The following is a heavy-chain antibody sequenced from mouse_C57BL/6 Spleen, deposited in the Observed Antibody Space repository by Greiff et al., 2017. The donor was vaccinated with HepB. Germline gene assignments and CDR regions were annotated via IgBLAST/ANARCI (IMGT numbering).Heavy chain of an antibody. D-gene: IGHD2-4*01. V-gene: IGHV1-15*01. CDR3: TKNLYYDYDADV. CDR2: IDPETGGT. CDR1: GYTFTDYE. J-gene: IGHJ1*03. Sequence: QVQLQQSGAELVRPGASVTLSCKASGYTFTDYEMHWVKQTPVHGLEWIGAIDPETGGTAYNQKFKGKAILTADKSSSTAYMELRSLTSEDSAVYYCTKNLYYDYDADVWGTGTTVTVSS.